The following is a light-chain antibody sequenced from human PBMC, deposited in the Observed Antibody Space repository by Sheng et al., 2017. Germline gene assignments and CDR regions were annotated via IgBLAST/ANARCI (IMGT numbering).Light chain of an antibody. CDR3: QQFSTSPATWT. CDR1: QSVRSNY. J-gene: IGKJ1*01. Sequence: EIVLTQSPGTLSLSPGERVTLSCRASQSVRSNYLAWYQQTPGLAPRLLIYATSSRATGVPDRFSGSGSATDFTLTISRLEPEDFAVYFCQQFSTSPATWTFGQGTKVEI. CDR2: ATS. V-gene: IGKV3-20*01.